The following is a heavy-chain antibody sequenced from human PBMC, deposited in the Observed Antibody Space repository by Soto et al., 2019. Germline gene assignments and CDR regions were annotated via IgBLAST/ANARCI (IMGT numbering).Heavy chain of an antibody. Sequence: GGSLRLSCAASGFTFSSYAMSWVLQAPGKGLEWVSAISGSGGSTYYADSVKGRFTISRDNSKNTLYLQMNSLRAEDTAVYYCASPRIVVVVAATQAWGQGTLVTVSS. V-gene: IGHV3-23*01. CDR2: ISGSGGST. CDR1: GFTFSSYA. CDR3: ASPRIVVVVAATQA. J-gene: IGHJ5*02. D-gene: IGHD2-15*01.